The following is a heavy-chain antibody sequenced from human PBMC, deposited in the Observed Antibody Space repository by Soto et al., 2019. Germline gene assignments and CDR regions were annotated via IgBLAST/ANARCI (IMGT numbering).Heavy chain of an antibody. CDR1: GFTFSGYA. J-gene: IGHJ4*02. D-gene: IGHD5-12*01. CDR2: ISYDGSNK. V-gene: IGHV3-30-3*01. CDR3: AREWSTGWLQGGYFYY. Sequence: PGGSLRLSCAASGFTFSGYAMHWVRQAPGKGLEWVAVISYDGSNKYYADSVKGRFTISRDNSKNTLYLQMNSLRAEDTAVYYCAREWSTGWLQGGYFYYWGQGTLVTVSS.